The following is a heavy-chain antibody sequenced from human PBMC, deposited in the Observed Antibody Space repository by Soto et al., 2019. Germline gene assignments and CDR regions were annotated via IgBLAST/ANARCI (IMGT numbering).Heavy chain of an antibody. J-gene: IGHJ2*01. Sequence: QVTWKESGPVLVKPTENLTLTCTVSGFSLRNTRMGVSWIRQSPGKALEWLAHIFSNDAKSYSPSLKSRLAISRDTSKSQVVLTMTNVAPVDTATYYCARSLYVDYVHWYFDLWGRGTLVTVSS. CDR1: GFSLRNTRMG. V-gene: IGHV2-26*01. CDR2: IFSNDAK. D-gene: IGHD4-17*01. CDR3: ARSLYVDYVHWYFDL.